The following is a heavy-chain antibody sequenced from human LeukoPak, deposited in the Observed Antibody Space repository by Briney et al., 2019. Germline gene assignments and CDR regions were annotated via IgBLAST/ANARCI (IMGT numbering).Heavy chain of an antibody. V-gene: IGHV1-69*13. CDR2: IIPIFGTA. D-gene: IGHD5-18*01. J-gene: IGHJ4*02. CDR3: ARAGGYSYGYYFDY. Sequence: ASVKVSCKASGGSFSTYAISWVRQAPGQGLEWMGGIIPIFGTANYAQKFQGRVTLTADESTNTAYMELSSLRSDDTAVYYCARAGGYSYGYYFDYWGQGTLVTVSS. CDR1: GGSFSTYA.